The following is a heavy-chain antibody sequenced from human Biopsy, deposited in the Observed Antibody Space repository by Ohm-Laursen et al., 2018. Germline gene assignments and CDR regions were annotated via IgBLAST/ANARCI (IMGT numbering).Heavy chain of an antibody. Sequence: SETLSLTCPVSGGSVSSNTNYWAWIRQPPGKGLEWIGSIFYSGIIYYNPSLKSRVSISVDTSKNQFSLNRNSVTAADTAVYYCARHPTGFWFDPWGQGTLVIVSS. CDR2: IFYSGII. V-gene: IGHV4-39*01. CDR3: ARHPTGFWFDP. J-gene: IGHJ5*02. CDR1: GGSVSSNTNY.